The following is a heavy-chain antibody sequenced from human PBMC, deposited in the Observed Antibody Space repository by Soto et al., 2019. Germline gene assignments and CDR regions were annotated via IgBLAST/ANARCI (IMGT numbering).Heavy chain of an antibody. J-gene: IGHJ6*02. D-gene: IGHD3-3*01. CDR3: AKDRPITIFGVVNYYYYYGMDV. Sequence: GGSLRLSCAASGFTFSSYAMSWARQAPGKGLEWVSAISGSGGSTYYADSVKGRFTISRDNSKNTLYLQMNSLRAEDTAVYYCAKDRPITIFGVVNYYYYYGMDVWGQGTTVTVSS. V-gene: IGHV3-23*01. CDR1: GFTFSSYA. CDR2: ISGSGGST.